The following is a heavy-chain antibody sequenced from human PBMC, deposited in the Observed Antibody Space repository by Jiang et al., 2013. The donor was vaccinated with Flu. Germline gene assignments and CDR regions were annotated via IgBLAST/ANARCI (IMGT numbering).Heavy chain of an antibody. Sequence: VQLLESGGGLVKPGGSLRLSCAASGFTFSSYSMDWVRQAPGKGLEWVSSISKNNNYIYYADSVKGRFTISRDDAKNSLYLQMNSLRAEDTAVYYCAGHGQQWLAPPDYWGQGTLVTVSS. CDR2: ISKNNNYI. CDR3: AGHGQQWLAPPDY. V-gene: IGHV3-21*06. J-gene: IGHJ4*02. CDR1: GFTFSSYS. D-gene: IGHD6-19*01.